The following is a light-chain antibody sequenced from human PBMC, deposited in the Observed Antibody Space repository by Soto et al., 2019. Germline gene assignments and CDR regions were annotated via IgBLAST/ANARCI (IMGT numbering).Light chain of an antibody. CDR3: QQYSNWPPIT. J-gene: IGKJ5*01. CDR2: GAS. V-gene: IGKV3D-15*01. Sequence: EIVMTQSPATLSVSPGERATLSCRASQSVSSNLPWYQQKPGQAPRLLIYGASTRATGIPARFSGSGSGTEFTLTISSLQSEDFAVYYCQQYSNWPPITFGQGTRLEIK. CDR1: QSVSSN.